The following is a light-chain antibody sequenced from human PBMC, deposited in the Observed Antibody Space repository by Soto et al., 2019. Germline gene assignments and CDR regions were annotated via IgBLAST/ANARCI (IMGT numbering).Light chain of an antibody. V-gene: IGKV3-11*01. J-gene: IGKJ5*01. CDR3: QQRSNWPIT. CDR1: QSVSSY. CDR2: DAS. Sequence: IVLTQSPATLSLSPGERATLSCRASQSVSSYLAWYQQKPGQAPRLLIYDASNRATGIPARFSGSGSGTDFTLTISSLEPEDFAVYYCQQRSNWPITFGQGTRLEN.